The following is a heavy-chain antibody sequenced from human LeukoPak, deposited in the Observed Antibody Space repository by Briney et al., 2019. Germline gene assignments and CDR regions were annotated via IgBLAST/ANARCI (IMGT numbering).Heavy chain of an antibody. J-gene: IGHJ4*02. D-gene: IGHD3-10*01. V-gene: IGHV3-21*01. Sequence: GGSLRLSCAASGFTFSSYDMNWVRQAPGKGLEWVSSISRSSGYIYYADSVKGRFTISRDNAKNSLYLQMNSLRGEDTAVYYCARDLWFGELFDYWGQGTLVTVSS. CDR1: GFTFSSYD. CDR2: ISRSSGYI. CDR3: ARDLWFGELFDY.